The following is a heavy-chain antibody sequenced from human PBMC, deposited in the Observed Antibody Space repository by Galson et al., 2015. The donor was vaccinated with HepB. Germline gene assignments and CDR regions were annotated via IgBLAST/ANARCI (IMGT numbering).Heavy chain of an antibody. CDR3: AREATEVGASSDY. Sequence: SLRLSCAASGFTFSSYGMHWVRQAPGKGLEWVAVIWYDGSNKYYADSVKGRFTISRDNSKNTLYLQMNSLRAEDTAVYYCAREATEVGASSDYWGQGTLVTVSS. CDR1: GFTFSSYG. CDR2: IWYDGSNK. J-gene: IGHJ4*02. D-gene: IGHD1-26*01. V-gene: IGHV3-33*01.